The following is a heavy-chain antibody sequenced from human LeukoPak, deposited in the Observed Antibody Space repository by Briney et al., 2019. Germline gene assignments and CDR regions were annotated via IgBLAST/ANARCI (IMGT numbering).Heavy chain of an antibody. Sequence: GGSLRLSCEASGFTFSSNAMSWVRQAPGKGLEWVSTLSGGGDSTYYADSVKGRFTISRDNSKNTLYLQMNSLRAEDTAVYYCTKRPFSGYFDYWGQGTLVTVSS. V-gene: IGHV3-23*01. J-gene: IGHJ4*02. CDR3: TKRPFSGYFDY. CDR1: GFTFSSNA. CDR2: LSGGGDST. D-gene: IGHD6-25*01.